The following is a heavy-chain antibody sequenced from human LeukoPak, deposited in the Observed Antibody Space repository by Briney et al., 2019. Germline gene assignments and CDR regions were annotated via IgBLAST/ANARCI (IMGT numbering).Heavy chain of an antibody. D-gene: IGHD3-22*01. CDR1: GDSVSSNSAA. CDR2: TYYRSKWYN. CDR3: AREGLRIWYDSSGVKFFYPYYFDY. V-gene: IGHV6-1*01. Sequence: SQTLSLTCAISGDSVSSNSAAWNWIRQSPSRGLEWLGGTYYRSKWYNDYAVSVKSRITINPDTSKNQFSLQLNSVTPEDTAVYYCAREGLRIWYDSSGVKFFYPYYFDYWGQGTLVTVSS. J-gene: IGHJ4*02.